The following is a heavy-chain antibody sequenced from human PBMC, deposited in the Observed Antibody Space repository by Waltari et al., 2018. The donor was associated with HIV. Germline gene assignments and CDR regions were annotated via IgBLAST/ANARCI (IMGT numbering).Heavy chain of an antibody. CDR2: ITWNDAT. Sequence: EVHLVESGGGLVQPGRSLRLSCVASGFTFSDYAMHWVRQAPGTLPSSIAGITWNDATSYADSVKGRFTISRDNARDSLFLQMDTLRPEDTALYYCAKDILSRQYVLKGSFDTWGQGVLVTVSS. CDR1: GFTFSDYA. CDR3: AKDILSRQYVLKGSFDT. V-gene: IGHV3-9*01. D-gene: IGHD2-15*01. J-gene: IGHJ4*02.